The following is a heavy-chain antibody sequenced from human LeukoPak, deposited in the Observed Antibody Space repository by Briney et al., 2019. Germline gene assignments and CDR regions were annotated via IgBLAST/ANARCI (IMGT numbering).Heavy chain of an antibody. CDR3: AKRSAESSGYFEH. V-gene: IGHV3-23*01. D-gene: IGHD6-19*01. CDR1: GFTLMKYS. J-gene: IGHJ4*02. Sequence: PGGSLRLSCAASGFTLMKYSMTWVRQAPGKGLEWVSAITGSGAFTDYADSVKGRFTISRDNSKNTLYLQVNSLRAEDTAVYYCAKRSAESSGYFEHWGQGTLVTVSS. CDR2: ITGSGAFT.